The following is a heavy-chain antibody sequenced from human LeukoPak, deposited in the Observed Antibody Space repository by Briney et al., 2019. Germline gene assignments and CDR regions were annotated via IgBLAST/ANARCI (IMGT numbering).Heavy chain of an antibody. CDR1: GFTFSNYW. J-gene: IGHJ5*02. CDR2: INPDGGRI. Sequence: GGSLRLSCAASGFTFSNYWMHWVRQAPGKGLVWVSRINPDGGRISYADSVQGRFTISRDNAKNTVYLQMNSLRAEDTAVYFCARVATGSYDWFDPWGQGTLVTVSS. D-gene: IGHD3-10*01. V-gene: IGHV3-74*01. CDR3: ARVATGSYDWFDP.